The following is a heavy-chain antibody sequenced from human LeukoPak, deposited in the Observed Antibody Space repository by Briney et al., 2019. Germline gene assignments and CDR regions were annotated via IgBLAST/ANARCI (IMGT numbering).Heavy chain of an antibody. CDR2: ISGSGGST. Sequence: PGGSLRLSCAASGFTFSSYAMSWVRQAPGKGLEWVSAISGSGGSTYYADSVKGRFTISRDNSKNTLYLQMNGLRAEDTAVYYCAKDLIFGVATYFDYWGQGTLVTVSS. CDR1: GFTFSSYA. D-gene: IGHD3-3*01. J-gene: IGHJ4*02. V-gene: IGHV3-23*01. CDR3: AKDLIFGVATYFDY.